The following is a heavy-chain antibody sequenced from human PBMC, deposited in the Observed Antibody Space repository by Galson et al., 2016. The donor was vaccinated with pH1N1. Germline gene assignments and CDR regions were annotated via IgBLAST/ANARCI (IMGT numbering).Heavy chain of an antibody. J-gene: IGHJ6*03. V-gene: IGHV1-18*01. CDR1: GYTFSSYG. D-gene: IGHD2-15*01. CDR2: ISGYNGNT. CDR3: ARDLGWWVAYMDV. Sequence: SVKVSCKASGYTFSSYGISWVRQAPGKGLKWMGWISGYNGNTKYEQKIQGRVSMTIDTSTSTVYMELRSLRSDDTAVYYCARDLGWWVAYMDVWGKGTTVTVSS.